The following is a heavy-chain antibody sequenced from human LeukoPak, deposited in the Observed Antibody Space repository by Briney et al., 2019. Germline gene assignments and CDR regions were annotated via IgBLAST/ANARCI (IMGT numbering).Heavy chain of an antibody. D-gene: IGHD6-19*01. CDR1: GFAFSSYE. CDR3: ATSLSGWFGPSAYY. Sequence: PGGSLRLSCVASGFAFSSYEMSWGRHAPGEGLEWVSFISGDGRAIHYADSVRGRFTISADNARNSVFLQMNSLRAEDTAVYYCATSLSGWFGPSAYYCGQGTLVTVSS. V-gene: IGHV3-48*03. J-gene: IGHJ4*02. CDR2: ISGDGRAI.